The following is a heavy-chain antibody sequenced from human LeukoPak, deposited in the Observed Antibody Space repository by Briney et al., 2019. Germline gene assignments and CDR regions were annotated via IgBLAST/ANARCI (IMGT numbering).Heavy chain of an antibody. J-gene: IGHJ4*02. V-gene: IGHV3-11*01. D-gene: IGHD6-13*01. CDR3: ARTVGSSWSYYFDY. CDR2: ISSSANTI. Sequence: GGSLRLSCAASGSTFSDFYMSWIRQAPGKGLEWVSYISSSANTIYYADSVKGRFTISRDNAKNSLYLQMNSLRAEDTAVYYCARTVGSSWSYYFDYWGQGTLVTVSS. CDR1: GSTFSDFY.